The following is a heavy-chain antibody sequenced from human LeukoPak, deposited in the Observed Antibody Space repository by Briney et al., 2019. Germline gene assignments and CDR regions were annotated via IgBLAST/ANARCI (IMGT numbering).Heavy chain of an antibody. Sequence: GGSLRLSCAASGFTFRNYGMHWVRQAPGKGLEWVAIIWYDGNNKYYADSVRGRFSVSRDNSKNTLYLQMNILRTEDTAVYYCAKEGTPQVSTWYDLWGQGTQVIVSS. V-gene: IGHV3-30*02. D-gene: IGHD3-10*01. J-gene: IGHJ5*02. CDR1: GFTFRNYG. CDR2: IWYDGNNK. CDR3: AKEGTPQVSTWYDL.